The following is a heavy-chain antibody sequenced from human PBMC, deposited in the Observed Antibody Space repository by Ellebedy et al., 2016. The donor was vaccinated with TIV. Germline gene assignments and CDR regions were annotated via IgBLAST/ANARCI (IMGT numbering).Heavy chain of an antibody. CDR1: GGTFSSYA. J-gene: IGHJ4*02. D-gene: IGHD3-16*01. V-gene: IGHV1-69*13. Sequence: SVKVSCXASGGTFSSYAISWVRQAPGQGLEWMGGIIPIFGTANYAQKFQGRVTITADESTSTAYMELSSLRSEDTAVYYCARVRPPYYDYVWGSWFDYWGQGTLVTVSS. CDR2: IIPIFGTA. CDR3: ARVRPPYYDYVWGSWFDY.